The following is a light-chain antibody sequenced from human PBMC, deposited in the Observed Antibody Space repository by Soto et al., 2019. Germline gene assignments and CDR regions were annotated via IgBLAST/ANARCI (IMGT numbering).Light chain of an antibody. Sequence: EIVLTQSPATLSLSPGERATLSCRASQTISNFLLWYQQKPGQAPRLLIYDTSNRATGIPARFSGSGSGTDFALTITSLEAEDFAVYYCQQRSSWPPALTFGGGTRVEIK. J-gene: IGKJ4*01. CDR3: QQRSSWPPALT. V-gene: IGKV3-11*01. CDR1: QTISNF. CDR2: DTS.